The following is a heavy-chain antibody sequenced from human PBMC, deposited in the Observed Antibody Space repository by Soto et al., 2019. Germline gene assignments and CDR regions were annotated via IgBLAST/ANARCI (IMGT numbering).Heavy chain of an antibody. CDR2: IYYSGST. Sequence: PSETLSLTCTFSGCSISSSSYCLGWIRKPPGKGLEWIGSIYYSGSTYYNPSLKSRVTISVDTSKNQFSLKLSSVTAADTAVYYCASVRGGYYYAMDVWGQGTTVTVSS. D-gene: IGHD3-10*02. V-gene: IGHV4-39*07. J-gene: IGHJ6*02. CDR1: GCSISSSSYC. CDR3: ASVRGGYYYAMDV.